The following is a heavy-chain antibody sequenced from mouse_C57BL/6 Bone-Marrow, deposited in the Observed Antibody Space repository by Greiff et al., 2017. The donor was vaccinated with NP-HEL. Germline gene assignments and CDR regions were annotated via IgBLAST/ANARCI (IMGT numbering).Heavy chain of an antibody. CDR3: AKDYGSRKDY. Sequence: VQLQQPGAELVKPGASVKMSCKASGYTFTSYWITWVKQRPGQGLEWIGDIYPGSGSTTYNEKFRSKATLTVDTSSSTAYMQLSSLTSEDSAVYYCAKDYGSRKDYWGQGTTLTVSS. CDR2: IYPGSGST. CDR1: GYTFTSYW. V-gene: IGHV1-55*01. J-gene: IGHJ2*01. D-gene: IGHD1-1*01.